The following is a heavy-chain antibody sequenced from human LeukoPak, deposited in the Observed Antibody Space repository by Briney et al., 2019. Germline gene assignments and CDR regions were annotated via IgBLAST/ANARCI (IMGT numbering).Heavy chain of an antibody. J-gene: IGHJ5*02. CDR2: ISSDGSAK. Sequence: PGGSLRLSCAASGFTFTTYGMHWVRHAPGKGLEWVATISSDGSAKYYADSVQGRFTISRDNSKNTLDLQMNSLRLDDTAVYYCAKGLNGNWFDPWGQGTLVIVSS. CDR1: GFTFTTYG. V-gene: IGHV3-30*18. CDR3: AKGLNGNWFDP.